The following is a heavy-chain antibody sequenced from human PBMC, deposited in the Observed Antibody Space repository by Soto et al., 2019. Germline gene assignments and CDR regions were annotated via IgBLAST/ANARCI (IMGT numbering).Heavy chain of an antibody. V-gene: IGHV1-2*02. J-gene: IGHJ6*02. CDR2: INPNSGGT. CDR1: GYTFTGYY. CDR3: ASPSTGYYYYGMDV. Sequence: ASVKVSCKASGYTFTGYYMHWVRQAPGQGLEWMVCINPNSGGTNYAQKFPGMVTMTRDTSISTAYMELSRLRSDDTAVYYCASPSTGYYYYGMDVWGQGTMVTVSS.